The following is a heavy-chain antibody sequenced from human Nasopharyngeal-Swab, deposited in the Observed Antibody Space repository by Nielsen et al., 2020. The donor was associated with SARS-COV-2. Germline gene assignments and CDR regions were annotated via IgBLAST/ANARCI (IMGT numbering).Heavy chain of an antibody. CDR3: ARDRQQLVLGYYYYYMDV. Sequence: WIRQPPGKGLEWVSAISGSGGSTYYADSVKGRFAISRDNAKNSLYLQMNSLRAEDTAVYYCARDRQQLVLGYYYYYMDVWGKGTTVTVSS. V-gene: IGHV3-21*01. D-gene: IGHD6-13*01. J-gene: IGHJ6*03. CDR2: ISGSGGST.